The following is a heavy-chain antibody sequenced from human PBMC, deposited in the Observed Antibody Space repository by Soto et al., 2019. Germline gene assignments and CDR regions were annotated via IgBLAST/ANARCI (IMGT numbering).Heavy chain of an antibody. Sequence: SHTLSLTCAISGDSVSSNSAALNWVRQSPSRGLEWLGRTYYRSKWYDDYAVSVKSRITISPVTSKNQFSLHLKSVTPEDTAVYYCARGAGRGYCSGNTCYSPYNYYGMDVWGQGTTVTVSS. J-gene: IGHJ6*02. CDR3: ARGAGRGYCSGNTCYSPYNYYGMDV. V-gene: IGHV6-1*01. CDR1: GDSVSSNSAA. CDR2: TYYRSKWYD. D-gene: IGHD2-15*01.